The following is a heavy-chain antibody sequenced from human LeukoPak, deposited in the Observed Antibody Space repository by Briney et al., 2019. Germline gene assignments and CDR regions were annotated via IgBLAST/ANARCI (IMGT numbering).Heavy chain of an antibody. CDR2: IIPIFGTA. D-gene: IGHD2-2*01. V-gene: IGHV1-69*05. Sequence: GASMKVSCKASGGTFSSYAISWVRQAPGQGLEWLGGIIPIFGTANYAQKFQGRVTITTDESTSTAYMELSSLRSEDTAVYYCASEGRWCSSTSCLLGLHYDYWGQGTLVTVSS. CDR1: GGTFSSYA. CDR3: ASEGRWCSSTSCLLGLHYDY. J-gene: IGHJ4*02.